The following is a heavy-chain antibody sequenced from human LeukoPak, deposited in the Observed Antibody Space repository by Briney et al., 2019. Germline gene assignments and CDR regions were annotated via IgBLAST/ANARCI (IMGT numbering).Heavy chain of an antibody. J-gene: IGHJ3*02. CDR2: INPNSGGT. Sequence: ASVKVSCKASRYTFTAYYMHSVRQAPGQELEWMGWINPNSGGTTHAQKFQGRVTMTRDTSISTAYMELSRLRSDDTAVYYCARELTGTTAFDIWGQGTMVTVSS. CDR1: RYTFTAYY. CDR3: ARELTGTTAFDI. D-gene: IGHD1-7*01. V-gene: IGHV1-2*02.